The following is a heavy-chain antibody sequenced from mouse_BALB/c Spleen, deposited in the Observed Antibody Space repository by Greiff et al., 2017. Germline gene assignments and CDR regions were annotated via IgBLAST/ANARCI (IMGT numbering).Heavy chain of an antibody. V-gene: IGHV1-76*01. Sequence: QVQLKQSGAELVRPGASVKLSCKTSGYTFTSFWIHWVKQRSGQGLEWIARIYPGSGSTYYNEKVKGRATLTADKSYSTAYMQLSSLKSEDSAVYVSADGVTGLCYYAMDYWGQGTSVTVSS. J-gene: IGHJ4*01. CDR1: GYTFTSFW. CDR3: ADGVTGLCYYAMDY. D-gene: IGHD2-2*01. CDR2: IYPGSGST.